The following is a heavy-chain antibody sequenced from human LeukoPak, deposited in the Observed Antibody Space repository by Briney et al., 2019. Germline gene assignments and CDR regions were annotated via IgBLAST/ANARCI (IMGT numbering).Heavy chain of an antibody. J-gene: IGHJ4*02. CDR1: GVSFSTYW. CDR3: ASSHDSSGND. V-gene: IGHV3-7*03. CDR2: IHKDGRFM. D-gene: IGHD3-22*01. Sequence: GGTLRLSCAASGVSFSTYWMAWVREAPGKGLEWVGNIHKDGRFMFYAASVKGRFTISRDNAKNSLYLDMNSLRDEDTAIYYCASSHDSSGNDWGQGTLVTVSS.